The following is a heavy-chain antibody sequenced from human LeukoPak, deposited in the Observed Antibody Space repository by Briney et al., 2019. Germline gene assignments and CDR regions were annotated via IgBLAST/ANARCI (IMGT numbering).Heavy chain of an antibody. J-gene: IGHJ4*02. CDR3: ARDTKSFGVVLPDY. CDR1: GFTFSSYG. Sequence: GGSLRLSCAASGFTFSSYGMHWVRQAPGKGLEWVAFIRYDGSNKYYADSVKGRFTISRDNSKNTLYLQMNSLRAEDTAVYYCARDTKSFGVVLPDYWGQGTLVTVSS. V-gene: IGHV3-30*02. D-gene: IGHD3-3*01. CDR2: IRYDGSNK.